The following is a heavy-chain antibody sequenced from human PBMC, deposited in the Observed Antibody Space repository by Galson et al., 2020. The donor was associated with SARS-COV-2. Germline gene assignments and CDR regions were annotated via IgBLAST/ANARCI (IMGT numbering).Heavy chain of an antibody. J-gene: IGHJ1*01. Sequence: SETLSLTCAVSGGSISTSNWWTWVRQTPGKGLEWIGEVYHSGSASYNPSLRSRVTISVDTSKNQFSLKLRSVTAADTAVYYCARDISSWSPFLQHWGQGTLVTVSS. V-gene: IGHV4-4*02. CDR3: ARDISSWSPFLQH. D-gene: IGHD6-13*01. CDR1: GGSISTSNW. CDR2: VYHSGSA.